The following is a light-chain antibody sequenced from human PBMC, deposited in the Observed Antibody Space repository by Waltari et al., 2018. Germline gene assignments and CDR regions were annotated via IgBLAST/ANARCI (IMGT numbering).Light chain of an antibody. Sequence: EIVLTQSPGTLSLSPGERAALPCRASQSVSSSVLAWYQQKPGQAPRLLIYGASSRATGIPDRFSGSGSGTDFTLTISRLEPEDFVVYYCHQYGTSPYTFGQGTKLEIK. CDR3: HQYGTSPYT. J-gene: IGKJ2*01. CDR1: QSVSSSV. V-gene: IGKV3-20*01. CDR2: GAS.